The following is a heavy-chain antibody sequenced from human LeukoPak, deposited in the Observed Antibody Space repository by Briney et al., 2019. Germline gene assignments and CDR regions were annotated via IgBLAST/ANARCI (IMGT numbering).Heavy chain of an antibody. CDR2: INHSGST. D-gene: IGHD6-19*01. CDR1: GGSFSGYY. V-gene: IGHV4-34*01. CDR3: ARDSSDSYDKIDF. J-gene: IGHJ4*02. Sequence: SETLSLTCAVYGGSFSGYYWSWLRQPPGKGLEWIGEINHSGSTNYNPSLKSRVTISVDTSKNQFSLKLSSVTAADTAVYYCARDSSDSYDKIDFWGQGTLVTVSS.